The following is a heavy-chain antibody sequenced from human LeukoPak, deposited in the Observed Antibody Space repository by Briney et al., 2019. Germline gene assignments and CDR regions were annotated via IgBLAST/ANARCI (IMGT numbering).Heavy chain of an antibody. J-gene: IGHJ4*02. CDR3: AKDIRDYYDFWSGYYPLYYFDH. CDR2: ISGSGGST. Sequence: GGSLRLSCAASGFTVSSKDMSWVRQAPGKGLEWVSAISGSGGSTYYADSVKGRFTISRDNSKNTLYLQMNSLRAEDTAVYYCAKDIRDYYDFWSGYYPLYYFDHWGQGTLVTVSS. CDR1: GFTVSSKD. V-gene: IGHV3-23*01. D-gene: IGHD3-3*01.